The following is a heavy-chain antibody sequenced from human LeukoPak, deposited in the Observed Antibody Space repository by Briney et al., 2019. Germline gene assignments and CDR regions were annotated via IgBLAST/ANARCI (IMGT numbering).Heavy chain of an antibody. Sequence: GASVKVSCKASGGTFSSYAISWVRQAPGQGLEWMGRIIPIFGTANYAQKFQGRVTITTDESTSTAYMELSSLRSEDTAVYYCARGPDYYDSSGYYNHWGQGTLVTVSS. CDR3: ARGPDYYDSSGYYNH. D-gene: IGHD3-22*01. CDR2: IIPIFGTA. CDR1: GGTFSSYA. V-gene: IGHV1-69*05. J-gene: IGHJ4*02.